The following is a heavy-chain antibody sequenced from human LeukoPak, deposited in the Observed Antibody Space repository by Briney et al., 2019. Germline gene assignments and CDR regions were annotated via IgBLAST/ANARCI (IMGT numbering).Heavy chain of an antibody. CDR1: GFTFSSYA. CDR3: ARDELVTTMYYAY. J-gene: IGHJ4*02. D-gene: IGHD3-16*01. V-gene: IGHV3-30*04. Sequence: GGSLRLSCAASGFTFSSYAMHWVRQAPGKGLEWVAVISYDGSNKYYADSVKGRFTISRGNSKNTLYLQMNSLRAEDTAVYYCARDELVTTMYYAYWGQGTLVTVSS. CDR2: ISYDGSNK.